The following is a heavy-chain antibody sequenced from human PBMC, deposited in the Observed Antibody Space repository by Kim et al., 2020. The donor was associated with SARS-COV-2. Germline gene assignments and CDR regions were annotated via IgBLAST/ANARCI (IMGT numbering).Heavy chain of an antibody. J-gene: IGHJ3*02. D-gene: IGHD6-19*01. CDR3: AKQWLPHDAFDI. V-gene: IGHV4-39*01. Sequence: SSSPSLKRRVTISVDTSKNQFSLKLSSVTATDTAVYYCAKQWLPHDAFDIWGQGTMVTVSS.